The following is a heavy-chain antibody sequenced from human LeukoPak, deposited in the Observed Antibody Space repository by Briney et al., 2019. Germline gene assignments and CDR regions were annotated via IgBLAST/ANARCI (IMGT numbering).Heavy chain of an antibody. J-gene: IGHJ4*02. CDR1: GFTFSSHA. Sequence: GGSLRLSCAASGFTFSSHAMSWVRQAPGKGLEWVSHVNSDGSGTDYADSVKGRFTISRDNAKNTLYLQMNSLRVEDTAVYYCASQIPDGYWGQGTLVTVSS. D-gene: IGHD1-14*01. CDR3: ASQIPDGY. CDR2: VNSDGSGT. V-gene: IGHV3-74*01.